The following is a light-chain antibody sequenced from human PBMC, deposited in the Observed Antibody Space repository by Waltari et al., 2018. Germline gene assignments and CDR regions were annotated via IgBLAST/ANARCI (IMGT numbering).Light chain of an antibody. CDR2: DVS. Sequence: QSALTQPRSVSGSPGQSVTISCTGTSSDVGGYNYVSWYQQQPGKAPKLMIYDVSKRPSGVPDRFSCSKSGNTASLTISWLQADDEADYYCCSYAGSYTFHVVFGGGTKLTVL. CDR3: CSYAGSYTFHVV. J-gene: IGLJ2*01. CDR1: SSDVGGYNY. V-gene: IGLV2-11*01.